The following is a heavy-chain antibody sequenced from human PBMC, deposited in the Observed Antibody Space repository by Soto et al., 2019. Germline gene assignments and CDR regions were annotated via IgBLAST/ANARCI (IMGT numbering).Heavy chain of an antibody. CDR2: VSWNGGRI. J-gene: IGHJ5*01. Sequence: EVQLVESGGGLVQPGRSLRLSCAASGFTFEDYAMHWVRQAPGKGLEWVSGVSWNGGRIDYADSVKGRFSISRDNAKNSLFLQMNGLRIEDTALYYCAKARGSNCWFDLWCQGTLVTVSS. V-gene: IGHV3-9*01. D-gene: IGHD1-26*01. CDR1: GFTFEDYA. CDR3: AKARGSNCWFDL.